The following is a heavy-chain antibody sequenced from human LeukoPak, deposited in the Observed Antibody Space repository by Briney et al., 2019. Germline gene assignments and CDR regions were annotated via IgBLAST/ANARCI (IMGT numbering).Heavy chain of an antibody. CDR1: GGSISSSSNY. V-gene: IGHV4-39*01. CDR2: IYYSGST. CDR3: AIAPSSHYGMDV. J-gene: IGHJ6*02. Sequence: SETLSLTCTVSGGSISSSSNYWGWIRQPPGKGLEWIGSIYYSGSTYYNPSLKSRVTISVDTSKNQFSLKLSSVTAADTAVYYCAIAPSSHYGMDVWGQGTTVTVSS. D-gene: IGHD6-13*01.